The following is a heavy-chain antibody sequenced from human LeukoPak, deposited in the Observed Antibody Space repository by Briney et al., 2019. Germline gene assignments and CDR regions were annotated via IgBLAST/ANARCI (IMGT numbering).Heavy chain of an antibody. CDR1: GFTLDDYA. Sequence: GGALRLSCAASGFTLDDYAMHWVRQAPGTGLEWVSLIWGEGVSSYYADSVMRRFTISRDNSKNSLYLQMNSLRTEDTALYYCAKDNYYGAGRPDYWGQGTLVTVSS. CDR3: AKDNYYGAGRPDY. CDR2: IWGEGVSS. V-gene: IGHV3-43*02. D-gene: IGHD3-10*01. J-gene: IGHJ4*02.